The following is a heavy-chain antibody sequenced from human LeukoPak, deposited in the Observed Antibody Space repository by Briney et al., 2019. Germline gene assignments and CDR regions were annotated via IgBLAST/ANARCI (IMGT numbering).Heavy chain of an antibody. J-gene: IGHJ4*02. CDR2: INHSGST. V-gene: IGHV4-34*01. CDR3: ARGGPLYDWPFDY. D-gene: IGHD1-1*01. Sequence: SETLSLTCTVSGGSISGYYWSWIRQPPGKGLEWIGEINHSGSTNYNPSLKSRVTISVDASKNQFSLKLSSVTAADTAVYYCARGGPLYDWPFDYWGQGTLVTVSS. CDR1: GGSISGYY.